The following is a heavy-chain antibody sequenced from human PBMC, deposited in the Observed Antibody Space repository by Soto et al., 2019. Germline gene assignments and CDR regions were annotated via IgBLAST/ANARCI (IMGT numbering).Heavy chain of an antibody. CDR3: AKGDWADY. CDR2: IGAHDDGYT. D-gene: IGHD3-9*01. CDR1: GFTFSTFA. V-gene: IGHV3-23*01. Sequence: GGSLRLSCAASGFTFSTFAMTWVRQGPGKGLEWVSYIGAHDDGYTHYADSVKGRFTVSRDNSKNTLHLQMYSLRADDTAIYYCAKGDWADYWGPGALVTVSS. J-gene: IGHJ4*02.